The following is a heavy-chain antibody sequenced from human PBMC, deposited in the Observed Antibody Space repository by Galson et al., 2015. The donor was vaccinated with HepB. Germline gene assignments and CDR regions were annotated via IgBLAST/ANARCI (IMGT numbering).Heavy chain of an antibody. CDR2: VKEDGSEK. D-gene: IGHD3-10*01. Sequence: SLRLSCAASGFTFSSYWLSWVRQAPGKGLECVANVKEDGSEKYFVDSVKGRFTISRDNARNSLYLQMNSLRAEVTAVYYCARVRGDLYDPRTYYFDYWGQGTLVTVSS. CDR1: GFTFSSYW. CDR3: ARVRGDLYDPRTYYFDY. J-gene: IGHJ4*02. V-gene: IGHV3-7*03.